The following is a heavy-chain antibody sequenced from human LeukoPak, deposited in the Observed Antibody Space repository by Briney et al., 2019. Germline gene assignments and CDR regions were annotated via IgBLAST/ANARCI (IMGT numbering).Heavy chain of an antibody. CDR3: ARVTAAGGRAFDI. V-gene: IGHV3-23*01. J-gene: IGHJ3*02. Sequence: GGSLRLSCAASGFTFSSYAMSWVRQAPGKGLEWVSAISGSGGSTYYADSVKGRFTISRDNAKNSLYLQMNSLRAEDTAVYYCARVTAAGGRAFDIWGQGTMVTVSS. CDR2: ISGSGGST. CDR1: GFTFSSYA. D-gene: IGHD6-13*01.